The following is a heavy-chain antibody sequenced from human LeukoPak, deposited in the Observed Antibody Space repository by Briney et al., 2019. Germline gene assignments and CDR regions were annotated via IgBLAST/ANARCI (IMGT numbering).Heavy chain of an antibody. J-gene: IGHJ6*04. CDR2: ISSSSSYI. CDR3: ARGAISSSGYYYGTDV. V-gene: IGHV3-21*01. D-gene: IGHD6-13*01. Sequence: GGSLRLSCAASGFTFSSYSMNWVRQAPGKGLEWVSSISSSSSYIYYADSVKGRFTISKDNAKNSLYLQMNSLRAEDTAVYYCARGAISSSGYYYGTDVGGKGTRVTVSS. CDR1: GFTFSSYS.